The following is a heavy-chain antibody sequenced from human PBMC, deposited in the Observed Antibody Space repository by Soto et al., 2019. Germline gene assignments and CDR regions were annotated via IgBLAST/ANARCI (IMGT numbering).Heavy chain of an antibody. CDR3: ASHRQTGIAAAGPDY. CDR1: GGSISSYY. V-gene: IGHV4-59*01. Sequence: PSETLSLTCTVSGGSISSYYWSWIRQPPGKGLEWIGYIYYSGSTNYNPSLKSRVTISVDTSKNQFSLKLSSVTAADTAVYYCASHRQTGIAAAGPDYWGQGTLVTVSS. J-gene: IGHJ4*02. CDR2: IYYSGST. D-gene: IGHD6-13*01.